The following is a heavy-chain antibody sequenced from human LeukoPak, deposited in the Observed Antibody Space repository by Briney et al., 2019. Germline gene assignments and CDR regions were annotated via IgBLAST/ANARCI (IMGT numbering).Heavy chain of an antibody. Sequence: SVKVSCKASGGTFSSYAISWVRQAPGQGLEWMGRIIPILGIANYAQKFQGRVTITADKSTSTAYMELSSLRSEDTAVYYCATGEAYNWNDPSMLDPWGQGTLVTVSS. J-gene: IGHJ5*02. CDR2: IIPILGIA. V-gene: IGHV1-69*04. CDR1: GGTFSSYA. D-gene: IGHD1-1*01. CDR3: ATGEAYNWNDPSMLDP.